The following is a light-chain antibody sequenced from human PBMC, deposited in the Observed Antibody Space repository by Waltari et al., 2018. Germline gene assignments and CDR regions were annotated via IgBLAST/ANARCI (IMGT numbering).Light chain of an antibody. V-gene: IGKV1-39*01. CDR1: QSISTY. Sequence: DIQMTQSPSSLSASVGDRVTITCRASQSISTYLNWYQQKPGKAPKFLIYGASTLQTGFPSRFSGSGSGTHFTLTISGLQPDDFATYFCQHSSSIPYTFGQGTKLEI. CDR3: QHSSSIPYT. J-gene: IGKJ2*01. CDR2: GAS.